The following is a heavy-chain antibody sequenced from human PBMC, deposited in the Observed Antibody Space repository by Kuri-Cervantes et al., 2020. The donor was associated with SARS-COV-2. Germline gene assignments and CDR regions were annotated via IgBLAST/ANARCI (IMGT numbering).Heavy chain of an antibody. D-gene: IGHD2-2*02. V-gene: IGHV4-39*01. CDR3: ASLVPAAIRADAFDI. CDR2: MHYSGNA. Sequence: GSLRLSCTVSGDSISGDNYYWGWIRQPPGKGLEWIGTMHYSGNAFYNPSLQSRVTLSVDTSKNQFSLNLSAVTAADTAVYYCASLVPAAIRADAFDIWGQGTMVTVSS. CDR1: GDSISGDNYY. J-gene: IGHJ3*02.